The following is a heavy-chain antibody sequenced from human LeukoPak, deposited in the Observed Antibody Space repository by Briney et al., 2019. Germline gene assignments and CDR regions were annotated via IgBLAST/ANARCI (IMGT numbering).Heavy chain of an antibody. J-gene: IGHJ5*01. V-gene: IGHV4-39*01. CDR1: GGSISSTSDY. Sequence: KPPETPSHTRTVSGGSISSTSDYWGWIRQPPGKGLEWIGSIYYSGSTYYDPSLKSRVTISVDTSKNQFSLKQSSVTAADTAVYYCARLSSGGSGGWFDPWGQGAMVTVSS. CDR3: ARLSSGGSGGWFDP. D-gene: IGHD6-19*01. CDR2: IYYSGST.